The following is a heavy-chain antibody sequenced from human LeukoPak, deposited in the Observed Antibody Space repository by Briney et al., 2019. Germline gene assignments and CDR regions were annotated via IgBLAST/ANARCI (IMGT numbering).Heavy chain of an antibody. CDR1: GFTFGSYW. CDR2: IKQDGSEK. Sequence: PGGSLRLSCAASGFTFGSYWMSWVRQAPGKGLEWVANIKQDGSEKYYVDSVKGQFTISRDNAKNSLYLQMNSLRAEDTAVYYCARMSPPFSAWGQGTLVIVSS. V-gene: IGHV3-7*01. CDR3: ARMSPPFSA. J-gene: IGHJ5*02.